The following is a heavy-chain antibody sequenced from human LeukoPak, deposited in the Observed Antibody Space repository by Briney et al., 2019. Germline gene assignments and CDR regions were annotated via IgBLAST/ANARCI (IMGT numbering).Heavy chain of an antibody. CDR2: INAGNGNT. V-gene: IGHV1-3*01. CDR1: VYTFTSYA. CDR3: ALTWGSYYSYFDY. Sequence: ASVTVSCTASVYTFTSYAMHWVRQAPGQRLEWMGWINAGNGNTKYSQKFQGRVTITRDTSASTAYMELSSLRSEDTAVYYCALTWGSYYSYFDYWGQGTLVTVSS. D-gene: IGHD1-26*01. J-gene: IGHJ4*02.